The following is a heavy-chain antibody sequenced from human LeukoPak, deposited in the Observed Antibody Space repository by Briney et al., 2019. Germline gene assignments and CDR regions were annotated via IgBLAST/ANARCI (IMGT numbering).Heavy chain of an antibody. CDR2: ISSSGSTI. Sequence: GGSLRLSCAASGFTFSSYEMNWVRQAPGKGLEWVSYISSSGSTIYYADSVKGRFTISRDNAKNSLYLQMNSLRAEDTAVYYCARDEGWLYQDNWFDPWGQGTLVTVSS. CDR3: ARDEGWLYQDNWFDP. D-gene: IGHD2-2*01. CDR1: GFTFSSYE. V-gene: IGHV3-48*03. J-gene: IGHJ5*02.